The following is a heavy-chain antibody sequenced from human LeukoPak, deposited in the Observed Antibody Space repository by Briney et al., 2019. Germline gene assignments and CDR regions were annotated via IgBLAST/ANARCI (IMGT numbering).Heavy chain of an antibody. Sequence: PGGSLRLSCAASRFTLSTYWMSWVRQAPGKGLEWVAHIKQDGSQEYYVDSVKGRFTISRDNSKNTLYLQMNSLRAEDTAVYYCAKVLPAANTANWGQGTLVTVSS. CDR2: IKQDGSQE. D-gene: IGHD2-2*01. CDR3: AKVLPAANTAN. CDR1: RFTLSTYW. J-gene: IGHJ4*02. V-gene: IGHV3-7*03.